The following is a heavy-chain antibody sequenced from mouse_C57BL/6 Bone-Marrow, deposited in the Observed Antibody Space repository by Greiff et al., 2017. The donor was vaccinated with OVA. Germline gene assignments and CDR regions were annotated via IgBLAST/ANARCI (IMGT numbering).Heavy chain of an antibody. V-gene: IGHV1-63*01. J-gene: IGHJ2*01. CDR3: ARLTGNRGPDY. D-gene: IGHD4-1*01. CDR2: IYPGGGYT. Sequence: QVHVKQSGAELVRPGTSVKMSCKASGYTFTNYWIGWAKQRPGHGLEWIGDIYPGGGYTNYNEKFKGKATLTADKSSSTAYMQFSSLTSEDSAIYYCARLTGNRGPDYWGQGTTLTVSS. CDR1: GYTFTNYW.